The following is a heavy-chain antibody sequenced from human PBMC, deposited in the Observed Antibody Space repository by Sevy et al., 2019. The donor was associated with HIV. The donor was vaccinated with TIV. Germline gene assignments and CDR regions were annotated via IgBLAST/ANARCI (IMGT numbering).Heavy chain of an antibody. V-gene: IGHV4-61*01. CDR1: AMSVSSANDY. CDR2: VFYFGST. D-gene: IGHD3-9*01. J-gene: IGHJ6*02. CDR3: GRDQYYDVLTGLYAIDV. Sequence: SETLSLTCSVSAMSVSSANDYWTWIRQPPGKGLEWIGHVFYFGSTNYNPSLKSQVTISLDTSKRQFSLKLTSVTAADTAVYYCGRDQYYDVLTGLYAIDVWGQGTTVTVSS.